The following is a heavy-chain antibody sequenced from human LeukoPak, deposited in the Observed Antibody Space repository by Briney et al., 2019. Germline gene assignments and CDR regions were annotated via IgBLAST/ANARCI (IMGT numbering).Heavy chain of an antibody. CDR3: ARWVVPAAPTNYYYYGMDV. CDR2: INPISGGT. CDR1: GYTFTGYY. Sequence: ASVKVSCKASGYTFTGYYMHWVRQAPGQGLEWMGWINPISGGTNYAQKFQGRVTMTRDTSISTAYMELSRLRSDDTAVYYCARWVVPAAPTNYYYYGMDVWGQGTTVTVSS. J-gene: IGHJ6*02. V-gene: IGHV1-2*02. D-gene: IGHD2-2*01.